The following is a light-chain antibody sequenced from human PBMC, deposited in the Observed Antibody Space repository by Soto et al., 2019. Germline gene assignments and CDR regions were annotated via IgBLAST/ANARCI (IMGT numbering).Light chain of an antibody. Sequence: EIVLTQSPGSLSLSPGQRATLSCRASQSVDTTFFAWYQKKPGQAPRLLIYGASKRATGIPDRFSGSGSGPDFTLIIIRLEPEDFAVYYCQQYMSSVTFGQGTKVEIK. CDR2: GAS. CDR1: QSVDTTF. V-gene: IGKV3-20*01. CDR3: QQYMSSVT. J-gene: IGKJ1*01.